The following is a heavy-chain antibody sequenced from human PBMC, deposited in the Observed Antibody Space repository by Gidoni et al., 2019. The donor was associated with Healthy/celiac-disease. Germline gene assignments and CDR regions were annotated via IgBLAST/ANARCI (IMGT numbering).Heavy chain of an antibody. V-gene: IGHV3-21*01. CDR2: LSSSSSYI. Sequence: EVQLVESGGGLFKPGGSLRLSCAASGFTFSSYTMNWVRQAPGKGLEWVSSLSSSSSYIYYADSVKGRFTISRDNAKNSLYLQMNSLRAEDTAVYYCARDCSGGSCYYYGMDVWGQGTTVTVSS. D-gene: IGHD2-15*01. CDR3: ARDCSGGSCYYYGMDV. J-gene: IGHJ6*02. CDR1: GFTFSSYT.